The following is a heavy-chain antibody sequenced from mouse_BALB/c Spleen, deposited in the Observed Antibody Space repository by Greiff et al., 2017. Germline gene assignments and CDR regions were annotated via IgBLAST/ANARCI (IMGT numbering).Heavy chain of an antibody. CDR1: GYTFTSYY. D-gene: IGHD2-2*01. J-gene: IGHJ4*01. V-gene: IGHV1S56*01. Sequence: QVQLKESGPELVKPGASVRISCKASGYTFTSYYIHWVQQRPGQGLEWIGWIYPGNVNTKYNEKFKGKATLTADKSSSTAYMQLSSLTSEDSAVYFCARNHYYGYDGPHWYAMDYWGQGTSVNVSS. CDR2: IYPGNVNT. CDR3: ARNHYYGYDGPHWYAMDY.